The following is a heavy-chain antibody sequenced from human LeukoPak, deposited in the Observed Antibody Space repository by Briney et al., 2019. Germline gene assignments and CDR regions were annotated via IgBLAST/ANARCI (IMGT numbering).Heavy chain of an antibody. CDR3: ARVINGDYAPAY. D-gene: IGHD4-17*01. CDR2: IYSGGST. Sequence: GGSLRLSCAASGFVFGSFAMSWVRQSPGKGLEWVSVIYSGGSTYYADSVKGRFTISRDNSKNTLYLQMNSLRAEDTAVYYCARVINGDYAPAYWGQGTLVTVSS. J-gene: IGHJ4*02. V-gene: IGHV3-66*01. CDR1: GFVFGSFA.